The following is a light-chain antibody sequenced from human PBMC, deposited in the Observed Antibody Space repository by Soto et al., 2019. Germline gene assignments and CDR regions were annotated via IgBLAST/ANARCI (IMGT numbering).Light chain of an antibody. Sequence: QSVLTQPASLSAAPGQRVNISCSGSISNIGGNSVSWYQQLPGTAPKLLIYDDDKRPSGIPDRFSGSKSGTSATLGITGFQTGDEADYYCGSWDSSLRAYVFRTGTKVTVL. V-gene: IGLV1-51*01. CDR2: DDD. CDR1: ISNIGGNS. J-gene: IGLJ1*01. CDR3: GSWDSSLRAYV.